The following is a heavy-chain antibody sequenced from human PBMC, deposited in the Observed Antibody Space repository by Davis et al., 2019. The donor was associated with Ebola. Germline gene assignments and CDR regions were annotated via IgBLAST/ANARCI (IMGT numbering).Heavy chain of an antibody. V-gene: IGHV4-39*01. CDR2: ISYSGST. CDR1: GGSISSSSYY. Sequence: SETLSLTCTVSGGSISSSSYYWGWIRQPPGKGLEWIGSISYSGSTYYNPSLKSRVTISVDTSKNQFSLKLSSVTAADTAVYYCARVTYYYDKSTFDYWGQGTLVTVSS. D-gene: IGHD3-22*01. J-gene: IGHJ4*02. CDR3: ARVTYYYDKSTFDY.